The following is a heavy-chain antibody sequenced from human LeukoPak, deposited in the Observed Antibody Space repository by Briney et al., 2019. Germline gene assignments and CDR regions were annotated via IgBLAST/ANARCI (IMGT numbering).Heavy chain of an antibody. Sequence: GGSLRLSCAASGFTFSSYAMSWVRQAPGKGLEYVSAISSNGGSTYYADSVKGRFTISRDNSKNTLYLQMSSLRAEDTAVYYCVKGMEDYDILTGVLDVWGQGTTVTVSS. CDR3: VKGMEDYDILTGVLDV. V-gene: IGHV3-64D*06. CDR2: ISSNGGST. J-gene: IGHJ6*02. CDR1: GFTFSSYA. D-gene: IGHD3-9*01.